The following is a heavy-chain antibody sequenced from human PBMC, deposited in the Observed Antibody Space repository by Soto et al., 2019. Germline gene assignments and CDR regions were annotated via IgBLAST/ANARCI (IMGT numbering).Heavy chain of an antibody. V-gene: IGHV3-30*18. CDR1: GFTFSSYG. CDR3: AKDQVVVPDAMGAGVYSYGMDV. J-gene: IGHJ6*02. CDR2: ISYDGSNK. Sequence: PGGSLRLSCAASGFTFSSYGMHWVRQAPGKGLEWVAVISYDGSNKYYADSVKGRFTISRGNSKNTLYLQMNSLRAEDTAVYYCAKDQVVVPDAMGAGVYSYGMDVWGQGTTVTVSS. D-gene: IGHD2-2*01.